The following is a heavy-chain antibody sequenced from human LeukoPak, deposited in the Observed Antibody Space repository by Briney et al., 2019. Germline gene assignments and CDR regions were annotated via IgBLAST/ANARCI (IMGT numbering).Heavy chain of an antibody. CDR1: DGSISSSSYY. J-gene: IGHJ4*02. CDR3: ARQGCGGDCYPDY. D-gene: IGHD2-21*02. Sequence: SETLSLTCTVSDGSISSSSYYWGWIRQPPGKGLEWIGSIYYTGSTYHNPSLKSRVIISVDTSKNQFSLRLSSVTAADTAVYYCARQGCGGDCYPDYWGQGTLVTVSS. CDR2: IYYTGST. V-gene: IGHV4-39*01.